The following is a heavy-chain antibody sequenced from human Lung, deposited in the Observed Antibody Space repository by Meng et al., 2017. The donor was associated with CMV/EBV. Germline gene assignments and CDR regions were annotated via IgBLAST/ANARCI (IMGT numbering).Heavy chain of an antibody. Sequence: SETLSLXCTVSGGSVSSGSYYWSWIRQPPGKGLEWIGYIYYSGSTNYNPSLKSRVTISVDTSKNQFSLKLSSVTAADTAVYYCAREPGDFWSGYHGWFDPWGQGNXVNGAS. CDR3: AREPGDFWSGYHGWFDP. J-gene: IGHJ5*02. D-gene: IGHD3-3*01. V-gene: IGHV4-61*01. CDR2: IYYSGST. CDR1: GGSVSSGSYY.